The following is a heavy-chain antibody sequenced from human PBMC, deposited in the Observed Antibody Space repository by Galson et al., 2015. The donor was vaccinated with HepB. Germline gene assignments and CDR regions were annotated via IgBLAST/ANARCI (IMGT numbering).Heavy chain of an antibody. CDR3: ARDAWGDETVAGQAYWYFDL. J-gene: IGHJ2*01. Sequence: CAISGDSVSSNSAAWNWIRQSPSRGLEWLGRTYYRSKWYNDYAVSVKSRITINPDTSKNQFSLQLNSVTPEDTAVYYCARDAWGDETVAGQAYWYFDLWSRGTLVTVSS. CDR2: TYYRSKWYN. CDR1: GDSVSSNSAA. V-gene: IGHV6-1*01. D-gene: IGHD6-19*01.